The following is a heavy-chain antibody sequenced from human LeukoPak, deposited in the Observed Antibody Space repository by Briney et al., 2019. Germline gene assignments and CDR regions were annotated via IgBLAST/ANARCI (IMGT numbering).Heavy chain of an antibody. J-gene: IGHJ6*03. D-gene: IGHD6-6*01. Sequence: SGTLSLTCAVSGASINRSNWRSWVRQSPGKGLEWIGEIYHSGSTNYNPSLKSRVTISVDTSKNQFSLNLTSVIAADTAVYYCARVTGVYSSSTCYYYYMDVWGKGTTVTVSS. CDR1: GASINRSNW. V-gene: IGHV4-4*02. CDR2: IYHSGST. CDR3: ARVTGVYSSSTCYYYYMDV.